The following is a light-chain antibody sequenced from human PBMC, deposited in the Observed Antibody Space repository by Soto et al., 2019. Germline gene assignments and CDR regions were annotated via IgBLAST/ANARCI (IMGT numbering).Light chain of an antibody. Sequence: QSVLTQPPSVSAAPGQKVTISCSGSSSNIGGNSVSWYQQLPGTAPKLLIYDDNKRPSGIPDRFSGSKSGNTASLTISGVQAEDEADYYCSSYTGRGTNGGTNVFGTGTKVTVL. V-gene: IGLV1-51*01. CDR3: SSYTGRGTNGGTNV. J-gene: IGLJ1*01. CDR2: DDN. CDR1: SSNIGGNS.